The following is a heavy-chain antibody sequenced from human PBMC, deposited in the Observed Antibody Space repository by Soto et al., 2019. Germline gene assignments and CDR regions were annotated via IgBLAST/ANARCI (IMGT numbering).Heavy chain of an antibody. J-gene: IGHJ6*02. D-gene: IGHD1-26*01. CDR1: GFTFSNAW. Sequence: GGSLRLSCAASGFTFSNAWMSWVRHAPGKGLEWVGRIKSKTDGGTTDYAAPVKGRFTISRDDSKNTLYLQMNSLKTEDTAVYYCTTDLYVGATTGEYYYYGMDVWGRGTTVTVSS. CDR3: TTDLYVGATTGEYYYYGMDV. CDR2: IKSKTDGGTT. V-gene: IGHV3-15*01.